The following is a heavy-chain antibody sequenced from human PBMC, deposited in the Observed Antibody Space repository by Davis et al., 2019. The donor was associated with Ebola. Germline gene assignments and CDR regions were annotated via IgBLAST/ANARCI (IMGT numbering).Heavy chain of an antibody. D-gene: IGHD1-26*01. CDR3: ARSVKTREFDY. Sequence: GESLKISCAASGFTFNSFGMHWVRQAPGKGLEWVAFIRYDGSHKYYADSVKGRFTVSRDNFENTLYVQMSSLKTDDTALYYCARSVKTREFDYWGQGTLVTVSS. CDR1: GFTFNSFG. J-gene: IGHJ4*02. CDR2: IRYDGSHK. V-gene: IGHV3-30*02.